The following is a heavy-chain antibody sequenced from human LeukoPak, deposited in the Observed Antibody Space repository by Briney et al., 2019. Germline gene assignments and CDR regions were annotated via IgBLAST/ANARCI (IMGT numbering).Heavy chain of an antibody. Sequence: GGSLRLSCATSGFSFSDFDMQWVRQAPGQGLEWVAFIRSDGSDTYYGDSVKGRFTVSRDNSKKILHLQMNSLRPGDTAVYYCAIIPLGGRFDYWGQGTLVIVSS. J-gene: IGHJ4*02. CDR3: AIIPLGGRFDY. CDR1: GFSFSDFD. V-gene: IGHV3-30*02. CDR2: IRSDGSDT. D-gene: IGHD3-10*01.